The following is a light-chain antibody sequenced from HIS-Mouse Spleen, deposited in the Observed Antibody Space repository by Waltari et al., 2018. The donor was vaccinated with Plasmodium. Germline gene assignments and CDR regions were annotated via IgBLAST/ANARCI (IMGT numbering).Light chain of an antibody. CDR2: SHN. CDR3: AAWDDSLNGPV. J-gene: IGLJ2*01. V-gene: IGLV1-44*01. CDR1: SSNTYSHT. Sequence: QPVLTQQPPASGTPGQRVSLTCSVSSSNTYSHTVYWYQQLPGTAPKLLLYSHNQRPSGVPDRFSGSKSGTSASLAIIGLQSEDEADYYCAAWDDSLNGPVFGGGTKLTVL.